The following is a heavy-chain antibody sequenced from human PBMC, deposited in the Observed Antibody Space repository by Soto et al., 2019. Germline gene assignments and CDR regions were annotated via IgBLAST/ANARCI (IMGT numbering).Heavy chain of an antibody. CDR3: AREGGDDDGDYGGQDGMDV. Sequence: EVQLVESGGGLVQPGGSLRLSCAASGFTFSSYSMNWVRQAPGKGLEWVSYISSSSSTIYYADSVKGRFTISRDNAKNLLYLQMNSVRDEDTAVYYCAREGGDDDGDYGGQDGMDVWGQGTTVTVSS. V-gene: IGHV3-48*02. CDR1: GFTFSSYS. CDR2: ISSSSSTI. J-gene: IGHJ6*02. D-gene: IGHD4-17*01.